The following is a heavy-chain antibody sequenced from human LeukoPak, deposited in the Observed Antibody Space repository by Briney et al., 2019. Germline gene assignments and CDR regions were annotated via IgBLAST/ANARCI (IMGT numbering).Heavy chain of an antibody. CDR3: AKDRRGTVVRGPIMQTRDYYFEY. CDR2: IRFDGSNK. D-gene: IGHD3-10*01. J-gene: IGHJ4*02. Sequence: GGSLRLSCAASGFIFSSYGMHWVRQAPGKGLEWVAFIRFDGSNKYYADSVKGRFTISRDNSKNTLYLQMNSLRAEDTAVYYCAKDRRGTVVRGPIMQTRDYYFEYWGQGTLVTVSS. V-gene: IGHV3-30*02. CDR1: GFIFSSYG.